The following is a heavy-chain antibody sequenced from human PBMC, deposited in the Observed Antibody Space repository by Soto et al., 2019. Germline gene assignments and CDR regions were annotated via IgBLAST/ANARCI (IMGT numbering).Heavy chain of an antibody. CDR2: IYHSGST. CDR3: ARGGLGATTDNWFDP. J-gene: IGHJ5*02. CDR1: GGSISSGGYS. Sequence: SETLSLTCAVSGGSISSGGYSWGWIRQPPGKGLEWIGYIYHSGSTNYNPSLKSRVTISVDTSKNQFSLKLSSVTAADTAVYYCARGGLGATTDNWFDPWGQGTLVTVSS. V-gene: IGHV4-30-2*01. D-gene: IGHD1-26*01.